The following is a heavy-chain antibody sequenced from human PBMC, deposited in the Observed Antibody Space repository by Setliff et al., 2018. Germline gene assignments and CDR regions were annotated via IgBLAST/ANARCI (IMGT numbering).Heavy chain of an antibody. CDR3: ARDGYPGTS. V-gene: IGHV3-73*01. J-gene: IGHJ5*02. CDR2: IRSRPDNYAT. CDR1: GFTFSGSA. D-gene: IGHD2-2*03. Sequence: PGGSLRLSCVASGFTFSGSAMHWVRQASGKGLEWVGRIRSRPDNYATQYGESFKGRFTISRDDSKKTAYLQMSSLKVEDTAVYYCARDGYPGTSWGQGTLVTVSS.